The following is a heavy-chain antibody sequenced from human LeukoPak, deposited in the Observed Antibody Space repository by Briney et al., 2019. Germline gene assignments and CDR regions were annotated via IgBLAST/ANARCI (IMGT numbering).Heavy chain of an antibody. D-gene: IGHD6-6*01. CDR3: ARGRSRSSGYFDY. CDR2: IYYSGST. V-gene: IGHV4-31*03. CDR1: GGSISSGGYY. Sequence: PSETLSLTCTVSGGSISSGGYYLSWIRQHPGKGLEWIGYIYYSGSTYYNPSLKRRVPISVDTSKNQFSLKLSSVTAADTAVYYCARGRSRSSGYFDYWGQGTLVTVSS. J-gene: IGHJ4*02.